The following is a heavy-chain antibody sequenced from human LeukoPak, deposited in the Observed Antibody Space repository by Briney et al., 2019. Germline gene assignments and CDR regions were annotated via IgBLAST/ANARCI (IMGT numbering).Heavy chain of an antibody. CDR2: ISSSSSYI. Sequence: GGSLRLSCAASGFTFSRSSMNWVRQTPGKGLEWVSSISSSSSYIYYADSVKGRFTISRDNAKNSLYLQMISLRAEDAAVYYCARDLGVVAPPFLDYWGQGTLVTVSS. D-gene: IGHD2-15*01. V-gene: IGHV3-21*01. CDR1: GFTFSRSS. CDR3: ARDLGVVAPPFLDY. J-gene: IGHJ4*02.